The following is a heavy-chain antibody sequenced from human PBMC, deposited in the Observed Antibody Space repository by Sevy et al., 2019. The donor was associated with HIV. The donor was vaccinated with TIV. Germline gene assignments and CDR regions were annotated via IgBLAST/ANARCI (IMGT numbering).Heavy chain of an antibody. J-gene: IGHJ6*03. V-gene: IGHV3-23*01. CDR3: AKETEGYCSGGSCYSGYYMDV. Sequence: GGSLRLSCAASGFTFSSYAMSWVRQAPGKGLEWVSAISGSGGSTYYADAGKGRFTISRDNSKNTLYLQMNSLRAEDNAVYYCAKETEGYCSGGSCYSGYYMDVWGKGTTVTVSS. D-gene: IGHD2-15*01. CDR1: GFTFSSYA. CDR2: ISGSGGST.